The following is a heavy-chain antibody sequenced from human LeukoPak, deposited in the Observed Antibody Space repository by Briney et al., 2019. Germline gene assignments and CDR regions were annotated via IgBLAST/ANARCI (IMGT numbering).Heavy chain of an antibody. CDR3: ARAWGSRYYDSSEADDY. V-gene: IGHV7-4-1*02. Sequence: ASVKVSCKASGYTFTGYYMHWVRQAPGQGLEWMGWINTNTGNPTYAQGFTGRFVFSLDTSVSTAYLQISSLKAEDTAVYYCARAWGSRYYDSSEADDYWGQGTLVTVSS. J-gene: IGHJ4*02. CDR2: INTNTGNP. D-gene: IGHD3-22*01. CDR1: GYTFTGYY.